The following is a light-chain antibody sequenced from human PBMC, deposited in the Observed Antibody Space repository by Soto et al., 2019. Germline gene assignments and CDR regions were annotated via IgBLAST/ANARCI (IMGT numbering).Light chain of an antibody. V-gene: IGKV3-20*01. Sequence: EIVLTQSPGTLSLSPGERATLSCRASQSVSSNYLAWYQQKPGQAPRLLIFGASIRATGIPDRFSGSGSGTDFTLTISRLEPEDFAVYYCQQYGNSPITFGQGTRLEI. CDR1: QSVSSNY. CDR3: QQYGNSPIT. CDR2: GAS. J-gene: IGKJ5*01.